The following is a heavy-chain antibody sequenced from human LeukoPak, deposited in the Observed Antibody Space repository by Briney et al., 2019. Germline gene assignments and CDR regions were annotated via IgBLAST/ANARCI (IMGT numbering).Heavy chain of an antibody. D-gene: IGHD1-26*01. CDR2: ISSSSSYI. CDR3: ARDLRAWELLPYYFDY. Sequence: GGSLRLSCAASGFTFSDYYMSWIRQAPGKGLEWVSSISSSSSYIYYADSVKGRFTISRDNAKNSLYLQMNSLRAEDTAVYYCARDLRAWELLPYYFDYWGQGTLVTVSS. CDR1: GFTFSDYY. V-gene: IGHV3-11*06. J-gene: IGHJ4*02.